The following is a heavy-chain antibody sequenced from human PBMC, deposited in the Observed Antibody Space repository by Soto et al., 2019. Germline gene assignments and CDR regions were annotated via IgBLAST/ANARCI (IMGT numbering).Heavy chain of an antibody. CDR3: ANPYYDILTGYHDAFDI. Sequence: SETLSLTCTVSGGSISSCSYYWGWVRQPPGKGLECIGSVYCSGRTYYNPSLKSRVTISVDTSKNQFSLKLSSVTAADTAVYYCANPYYDILTGYHDAFDIWGQGTMVIV. CDR1: GGSISSCSYY. CDR2: VYCSGRT. D-gene: IGHD3-9*01. V-gene: IGHV4-39*01. J-gene: IGHJ3*02.